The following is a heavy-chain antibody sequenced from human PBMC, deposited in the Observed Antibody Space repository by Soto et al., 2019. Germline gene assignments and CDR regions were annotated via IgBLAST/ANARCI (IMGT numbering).Heavy chain of an antibody. V-gene: IGHV2-70*01. CDR3: ARIYDSSGYYLSYFDY. J-gene: IGHJ4*02. D-gene: IGHD3-22*01. CDR1: GFSLSTSGMC. CDR2: IDWDDDK. Sequence: SGPTLVKPTQTLTLTCTFSGFSLSTSGMCVSWIRQPPGKALEWLALIDWDDDKYYSTSLKTRLTISKDTSKNQVVLTMTNMDPVDTATYYCARIYDSSGYYLSYFDYWGQGTLVTVSS.